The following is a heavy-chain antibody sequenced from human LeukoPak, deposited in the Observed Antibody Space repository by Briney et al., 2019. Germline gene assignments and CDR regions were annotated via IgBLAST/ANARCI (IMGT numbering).Heavy chain of an antibody. CDR2: IYSGGST. Sequence: GGSLRLSCAASGFTFSNAWMNWVRQAPGKGLEWVSVIYSGGSTYYADSVKGRFTISRDNSKNTLYLQMNSLRAEDTAVYYCARVSRDGFYFDYWGQGTLVTVSS. CDR3: ARVSRDGFYFDY. J-gene: IGHJ4*02. D-gene: IGHD3-10*01. V-gene: IGHV3-53*01. CDR1: GFTFSNAW.